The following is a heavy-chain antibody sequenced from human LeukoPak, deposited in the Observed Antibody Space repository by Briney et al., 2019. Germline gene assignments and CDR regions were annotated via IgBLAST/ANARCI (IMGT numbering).Heavy chain of an antibody. Sequence: PSETLSLTCTVSGGSISSYYWSWIRQPPGKGLEWIGYIYYSGSTNYNPSLKSRVTISVDTSKNQFSLKLSSVTAADTAVYYCARSGGWIDYWGQGTLVTVSS. CDR1: GGSISSYY. J-gene: IGHJ4*02. V-gene: IGHV4-59*01. D-gene: IGHD6-19*01. CDR3: ARSGGWIDY. CDR2: IYYSGST.